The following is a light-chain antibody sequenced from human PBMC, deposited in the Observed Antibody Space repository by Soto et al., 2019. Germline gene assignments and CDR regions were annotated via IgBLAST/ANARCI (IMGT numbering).Light chain of an antibody. CDR1: SSNVGGYNY. CDR3: CSYAGSYTFYV. Sequence: QSALTQPRSVPGSPGQSVTISCTGTSSNVGGYNYVSWYQQHPGKAPKLMIYDVSKRPSGVPDRFSGSKSGNTASLTISGLQAEDEADYYCCSYAGSYTFYVFGTGTKVT. V-gene: IGLV2-11*01. J-gene: IGLJ1*01. CDR2: DVS.